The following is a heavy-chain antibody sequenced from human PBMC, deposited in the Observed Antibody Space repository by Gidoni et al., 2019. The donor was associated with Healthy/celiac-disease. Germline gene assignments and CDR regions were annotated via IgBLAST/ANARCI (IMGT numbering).Heavy chain of an antibody. CDR1: GFTFSSYA. D-gene: IGHD3-22*01. V-gene: IGHV3-23*01. CDR3: AKDRDSSGYRGSPEFDY. CDR2: ISGSGVST. J-gene: IGHJ4*02. Sequence: EVQLLESGGGLVQPGGSLRLSCAASGFTFSSYAMSWVRQAPGKGLEWVSAISGSGVSTYYADSVKGRFTVSRDNSKNTLYLQMNSLRAEDTAVYYCAKDRDSSGYRGSPEFDYWGQGTLVTVSS.